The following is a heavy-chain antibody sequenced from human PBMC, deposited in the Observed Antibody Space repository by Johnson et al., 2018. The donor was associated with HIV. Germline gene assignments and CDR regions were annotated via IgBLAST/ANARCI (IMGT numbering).Heavy chain of an antibody. D-gene: IGHD3-22*01. J-gene: IGHJ3*01. CDR1: GFTFSSYA. Sequence: VQLVESGGGVVQPGRSLRLSCAASGFTFSSYAMHWVRQAPGKGLEWVAVISYDGSNKYYADSVKGRFTISRDNSKNAMSLQMNSLRADDTAMYFCARDLMDSSDYPPDAFDVWGQGTMVTVSS. CDR2: ISYDGSNK. CDR3: ARDLMDSSDYPPDAFDV. V-gene: IGHV3-30-3*01.